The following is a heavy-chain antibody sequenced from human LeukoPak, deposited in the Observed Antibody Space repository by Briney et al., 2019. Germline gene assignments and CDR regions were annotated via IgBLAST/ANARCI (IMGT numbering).Heavy chain of an antibody. CDR3: ARKHPISYASKGYFDY. CDR2: IYYSGST. Sequence: PSDTLSLICTVSGGPNSLYYWRCTPGPRGRALEWIGYIYYSGSTNYTPSLKSRVTISVDTSKSQCSLRLCSVTAADTAVYYCARKHPISYASKGYFDYWGPGTLVTVSS. J-gene: IGHJ4*02. V-gene: IGHV4-59*07. D-gene: IGHD3-22*01. CDR1: GGPNSLYY.